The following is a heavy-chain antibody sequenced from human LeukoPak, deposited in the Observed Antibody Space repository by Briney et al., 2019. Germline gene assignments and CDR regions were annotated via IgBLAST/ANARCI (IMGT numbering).Heavy chain of an antibody. Sequence: GGSLRLSCAASGFTFSSYSMNWVRQAPGKGLEWVSYISSSSSTIYYADSVKGRFTISRDNAKNSLYLQMNSLRAEDTAVYYCTRGPTVPFQRYYGMDVWGQGTTVTVSS. CDR1: GFTFSSYS. CDR3: TRGPTVPFQRYYGMDV. J-gene: IGHJ6*02. D-gene: IGHD4-17*01. CDR2: ISSSSSTI. V-gene: IGHV3-48*01.